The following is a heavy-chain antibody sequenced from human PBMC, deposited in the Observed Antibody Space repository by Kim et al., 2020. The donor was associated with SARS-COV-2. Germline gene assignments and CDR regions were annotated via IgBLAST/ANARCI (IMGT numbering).Heavy chain of an antibody. V-gene: IGHV4-39*01. D-gene: IGHD3-22*01. CDR1: GGSISSSSYY. Sequence: SETLSLTCTVSGGSISSSSYYWGWIRQPPGKGLEWIGSIYYSGSTYYNPSLKSRVTISVDTSKNQFSLKLSSVTAADTAVYYCARPFSSGLGYWGQGTLVTVSS. J-gene: IGHJ4*02. CDR3: ARPFSSGLGY. CDR2: IYYSGST.